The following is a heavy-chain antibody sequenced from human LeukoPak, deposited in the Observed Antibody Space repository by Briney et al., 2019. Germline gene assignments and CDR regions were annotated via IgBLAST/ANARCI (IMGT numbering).Heavy chain of an antibody. CDR2: ISYQGRNK. V-gene: IGHV3-30*04. CDR3: AKGTTDYDASDPLDF. Sequence: PGRSLRLSCAASGFTFSSYAMHWVRQAPGKGLQWVAVISYQGRNKNYEDSVKGRFTISRDNSKNTLYLQMTSLRAEDTAVFYCAKGTTDYDASDPLDFWGQGTLVTVSS. CDR1: GFTFSSYA. D-gene: IGHD3-16*01. J-gene: IGHJ4*02.